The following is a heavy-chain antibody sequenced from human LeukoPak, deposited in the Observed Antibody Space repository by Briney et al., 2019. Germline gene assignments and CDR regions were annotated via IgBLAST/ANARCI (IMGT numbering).Heavy chain of an antibody. D-gene: IGHD3-22*01. V-gene: IGHV4-39*07. CDR1: GGSISSNNYY. J-gene: IGHJ3*02. CDR3: ARDGVDDSSGPRPFDI. CDR2: IFYTGST. Sequence: PSETLSLTCTVSGGSISSNNYYWGWIRQPPGKGLEWIGSIFYTGSTYYNPSPKSRVTMSVDTSKNQFSLKLSSVTAADTAVYYCARDGVDDSSGPRPFDIWGQGTMVTVSS.